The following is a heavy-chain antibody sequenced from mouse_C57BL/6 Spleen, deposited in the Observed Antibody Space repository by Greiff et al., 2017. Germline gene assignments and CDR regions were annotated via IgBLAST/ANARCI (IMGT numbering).Heavy chain of an antibody. Sequence: QVQLQQSGAELVKPGASVKISCKASGYAFSSYWMNWVKQRPGKGLEWIGQIYPGDGDTNYNGKFKGKATLTADKSSSTAYMQLSSLTSEDSAVYFCARRGDGPFFEYWGQGTTLTVSS. J-gene: IGHJ2*01. CDR1: GYAFSSYW. CDR2: IYPGDGDT. V-gene: IGHV1-80*01. CDR3: ARRGDGPFFEY. D-gene: IGHD2-3*01.